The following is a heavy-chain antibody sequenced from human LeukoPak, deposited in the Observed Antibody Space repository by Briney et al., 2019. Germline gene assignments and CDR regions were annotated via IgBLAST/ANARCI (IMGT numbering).Heavy chain of an antibody. V-gene: IGHV3-48*03. CDR3: ARETSDAFDI. CDR1: GFTFSSYE. J-gene: IGHJ3*02. CDR2: ISSSGSTI. Sequence: GGSLRLSCAASGFTFSSYEMNWVRQAPGKGLEWVSYISSSGSTIYYADSVKGRFTISRDNAKNSLYLQMNSLRAEDTAVYYCARETSDAFDIWGQGTMVTVSS.